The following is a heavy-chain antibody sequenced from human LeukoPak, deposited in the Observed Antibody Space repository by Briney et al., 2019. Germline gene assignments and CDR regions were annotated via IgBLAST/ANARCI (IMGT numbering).Heavy chain of an antibody. CDR1: GGTFSSYA. CDR2: IIPIFGTA. V-gene: IGHV1-69*13. D-gene: IGHD6-13*01. CDR3: ARARDGYSSSWYSY. J-gene: IGHJ4*02. Sequence: GASVKVSCKASGGTFSSYAISWVRQAPGQGLEWMGGIIPIFGTANYAQKFQGRVTITADESTSTAYMELSSLRSEDTAVYYCARARDGYSSSWYSYWGQGTLVTVSS.